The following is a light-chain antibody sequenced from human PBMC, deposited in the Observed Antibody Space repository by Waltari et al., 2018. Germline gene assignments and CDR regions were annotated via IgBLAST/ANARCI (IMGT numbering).Light chain of an antibody. CDR3: QQYGSSLYT. J-gene: IGKJ2*01. V-gene: IGKV3-20*01. CDR2: GSS. CDR1: QTVVS. Sequence: EIVLTQSPGTLSLSPGERATLSCRASQTVVSLGGYQQKPGQAPRLLIYGSSNRAAGIPDRFSGSGSGTDVTLTITRLEPEDFAVYYCQQYGSSLYTFGQGTKLEI.